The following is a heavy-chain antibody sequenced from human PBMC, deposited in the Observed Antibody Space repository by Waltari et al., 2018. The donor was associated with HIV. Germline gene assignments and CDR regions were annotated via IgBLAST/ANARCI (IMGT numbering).Heavy chain of an antibody. CDR1: GYTFTGYY. D-gene: IGHD6-19*01. J-gene: IGHJ6*02. Sequence: QVQLVQSGAEVKKPGASVKVSCKASGYTFTGYYMHWVRQAPGQGLEWMGRINPKVYGTNYAKKFPGRGTRTRDTSTITAYRELSRLRSDDTALYYCARDRIAVTGSYYYGMDDWGQGTTVTVSS. CDR3: ARDRIAVTGSYYYGMDD. V-gene: IGHV1-2*02. CDR2: INPKVYGT.